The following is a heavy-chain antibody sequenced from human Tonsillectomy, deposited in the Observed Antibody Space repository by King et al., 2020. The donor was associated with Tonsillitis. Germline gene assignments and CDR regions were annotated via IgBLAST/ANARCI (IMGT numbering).Heavy chain of an antibody. CDR1: GFTFSNYG. J-gene: IGHJ2*01. V-gene: IGHV3-30*18. Sequence: VQLVESGGGVVQPGRSLRLSCATSGFTFSNYGMHWVRQAPGKGLEWVALIAYDASYENYADSVKGRFAISRDNSKNTLYLEMNSLRVEDTAVYYCAQYGIGLSDWYFDLWGRGTLVTVSS. CDR2: IAYDASYE. D-gene: IGHD3-10*01. CDR3: AQYGIGLSDWYFDL.